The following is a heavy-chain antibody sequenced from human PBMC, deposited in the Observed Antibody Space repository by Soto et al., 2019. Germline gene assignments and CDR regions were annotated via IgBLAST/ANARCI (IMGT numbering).Heavy chain of an antibody. V-gene: IGHV3-30-3*01. CDR2: ISYDGSNK. J-gene: IGHJ4*02. Sequence: GGSLRLSCAASGFTFSSYALHWVRQAPGKGLEWVAVISYDGSNKYYADSVKGRFTISRDNSKNTLYLQMNSLRAEDTAVYYCARDRQRFLEWSSLDYWGQGTLVTVSS. CDR1: GFTFSSYA. CDR3: ARDRQRFLEWSSLDY. D-gene: IGHD3-3*01.